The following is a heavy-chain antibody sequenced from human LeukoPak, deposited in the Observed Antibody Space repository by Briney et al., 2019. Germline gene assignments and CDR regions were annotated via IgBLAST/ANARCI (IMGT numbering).Heavy chain of an antibody. CDR1: GYTFTSYG. CDR2: ISAYNGNT. Sequence: ASVKVSCKASGYTFTSYGISWVRQAPGQGLEWMGWISAYNGNTNYAQKLQGRATMTTDTSTSTAYMELRSLRSDDTAVYYCARDNQLERRYDYWGQGTLVTVSS. J-gene: IGHJ4*02. D-gene: IGHD1-1*01. CDR3: ARDNQLERRYDY. V-gene: IGHV1-18*01.